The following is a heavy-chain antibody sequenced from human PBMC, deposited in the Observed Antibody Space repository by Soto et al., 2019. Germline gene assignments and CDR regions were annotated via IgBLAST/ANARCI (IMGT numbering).Heavy chain of an antibody. CDR3: ARFMVRGVAVYSYYYGMDV. V-gene: IGHV3-11*03. CDR2: ISSSSSYT. CDR1: GFTFSDYY. J-gene: IGHJ6*02. D-gene: IGHD3-10*01. Sequence: GGSLRLSCAASGFTFSDYYMSWIRQAPGKGLEWVSYISSSSSYTNYADSVKGRFTISRDNAKNSLYLQMNSLRAEDTAVYYCARFMVRGVAVYSYYYGMDVWGQGTTVTVSS.